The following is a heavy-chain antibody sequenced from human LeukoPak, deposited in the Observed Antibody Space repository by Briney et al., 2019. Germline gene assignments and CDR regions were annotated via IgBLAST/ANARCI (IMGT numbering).Heavy chain of an antibody. V-gene: IGHV4-59*01. CDR2: IYYTGST. Sequence: SETLSLTCTVSGGSISSYYWSWIRQPPGKGLEWIGYIYYTGSTNYNPSLKSRVTISVDTSKNQFSLKLSSVTAADTAVYYCASHIGISGAYAFDIWGQGTMVTVSS. J-gene: IGHJ3*02. D-gene: IGHD2-15*01. CDR3: ASHIGISGAYAFDI. CDR1: GGSISSYY.